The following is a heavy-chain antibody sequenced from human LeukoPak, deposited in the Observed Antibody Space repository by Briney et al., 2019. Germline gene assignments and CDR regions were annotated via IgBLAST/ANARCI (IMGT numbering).Heavy chain of an antibody. V-gene: IGHV4-34*01. CDR1: GGSFSGYY. CDR2: INHSGST. CDR3: ARHPRAVVVPAAIRGWFDP. Sequence: SETLSLTCAVYGGSFSGYYWSWIRQPPGKGLEWIGEINHSGSTNYNPSLKSRVTISVDTSKNQFSLKLSSVTAADTAVYYCARHPRAVVVPAAIRGWFDPWGQGTLVTVSS. D-gene: IGHD2-2*01. J-gene: IGHJ5*02.